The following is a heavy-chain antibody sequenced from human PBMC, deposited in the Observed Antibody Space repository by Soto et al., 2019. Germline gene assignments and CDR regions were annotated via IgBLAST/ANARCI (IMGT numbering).Heavy chain of an antibody. CDR1: GYTFTSYD. V-gene: IGHV1-8*01. D-gene: IGHD6-13*01. Sequence: QVQLVQSGAEVKKPGASVKVSCKASGYTFTSYDINWVRQATGQGLEWMGSMNPNSGNTGYAQKFQGRVTMTRNTSISTAYMELSSLSSEDTAVYYCARSHPYVIAAAGRYYYYAMDVWGQGTTVTVSS. J-gene: IGHJ6*02. CDR2: MNPNSGNT. CDR3: ARSHPYVIAAAGRYYYYAMDV.